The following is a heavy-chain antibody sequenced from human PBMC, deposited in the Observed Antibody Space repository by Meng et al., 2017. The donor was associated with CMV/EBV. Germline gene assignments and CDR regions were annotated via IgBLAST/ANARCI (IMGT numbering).Heavy chain of an antibody. D-gene: IGHD2-8*01. Sequence: KVSCKASGYTFTSYGISWVRQAPGQGLEWMGWINPNSGGTNYAQKFQGRVTMTRDTSISTAYMELSRLRSDDTAVYYCAREALMYDYWGQGTLVTVSS. V-gene: IGHV1-2*02. J-gene: IGHJ4*02. CDR1: GYTFTSYG. CDR3: AREALMYDY. CDR2: INPNSGGT.